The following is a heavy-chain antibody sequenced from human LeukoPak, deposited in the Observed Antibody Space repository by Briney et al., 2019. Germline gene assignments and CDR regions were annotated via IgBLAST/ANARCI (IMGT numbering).Heavy chain of an antibody. CDR1: GFTVNNAW. D-gene: IGHD3-22*01. CDR2: ISSSGSTI. J-gene: IGHJ4*02. Sequence: PGGSLRLSCAASGFTVNNAWMSWVRQAPGKGLEWVSYISSSGSTISYADSVKGRFTIPRDNAKNSLYLQMNSLRAEDTAVYYCTTAAGDYYDTSGYFFDYWGQGTLVTVSS. V-gene: IGHV3-11*01. CDR3: TTAAGDYYDTSGYFFDY.